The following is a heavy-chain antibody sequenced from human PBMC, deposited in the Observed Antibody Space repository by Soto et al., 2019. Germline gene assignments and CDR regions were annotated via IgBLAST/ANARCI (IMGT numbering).Heavy chain of an antibody. CDR3: ARDQPGYSYGYGLGY. J-gene: IGHJ4*02. CDR1: GFTFSSYI. V-gene: IGHV3-21*01. D-gene: IGHD5-18*01. CDR2: ITSSSSYI. Sequence: GGSLRLSCAASGFTFSSYIMNWVRQAPGKGLEWVSSITSSSSYISYADSVKGRFTISRDNAKNSLYLQMNSLRAEDTAVYYCARDQPGYSYGYGLGYWGQGTLVTVSS.